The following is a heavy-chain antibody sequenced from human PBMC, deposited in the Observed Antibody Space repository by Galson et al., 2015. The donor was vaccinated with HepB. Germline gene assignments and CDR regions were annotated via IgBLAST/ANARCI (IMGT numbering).Heavy chain of an antibody. D-gene: IGHD6-19*01. Sequence: SLRLSCAASGFTFSSYAMSWVRQAPGKGLEWVSAISGSGGSTYYADSVKGRFTISRDNSKNTLYLQMNSLRAEDTAVYYCAKDENVWEAAAVAATPRGLDAFDIWGQGTMVTVSS. CDR3: AKDENVWEAAAVAATPRGLDAFDI. V-gene: IGHV3-23*01. J-gene: IGHJ3*02. CDR2: ISGSGGST. CDR1: GFTFSSYA.